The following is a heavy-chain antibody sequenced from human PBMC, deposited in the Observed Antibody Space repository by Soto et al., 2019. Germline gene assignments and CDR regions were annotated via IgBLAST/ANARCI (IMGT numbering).Heavy chain of an antibody. J-gene: IGHJ6*02. V-gene: IGHV3-21*01. D-gene: IGHD1-26*01. CDR1: GFNFSSYR. Sequence: GGSLSLSCAASGFNFSSYRMNWVRQAPGKGLEWVSSISSSSSYIYYADSVKGRFTISRDNAKNSLYLQMNSLRAEDTAVYYCARAGGDYYYYGMDVWGQGTTVTVSS. CDR3: ARAGGDYYYYGMDV. CDR2: ISSSSSYI.